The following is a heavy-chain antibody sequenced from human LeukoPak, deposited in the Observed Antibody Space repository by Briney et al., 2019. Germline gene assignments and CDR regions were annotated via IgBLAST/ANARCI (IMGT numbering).Heavy chain of an antibody. D-gene: IGHD2-2*01. V-gene: IGHV1-2*02. Sequence: ASVKVSCKASGYDFTSYAMHWVRQAPGQRLEWMGWINPNSGGTNYAQKFQGRVTMTRDTSISTAYMELSRLRSDDTAVYYCARGERRYSTSWFDPWGQGTLVTVSS. CDR1: GYDFTSYA. J-gene: IGHJ5*02. CDR3: ARGERRYSTSWFDP. CDR2: INPNSGGT.